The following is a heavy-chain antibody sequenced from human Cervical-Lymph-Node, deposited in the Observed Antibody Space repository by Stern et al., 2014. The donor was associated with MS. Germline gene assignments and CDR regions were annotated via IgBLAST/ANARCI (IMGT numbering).Heavy chain of an antibody. CDR2: ISAYNGNT. J-gene: IGHJ5*02. CDR3: ARDAVGSYGYFGLENWFDP. Sequence: VQLVQSGAEVKKPGASVKVSCKASGYTFTSYGISWVRPAPGQGLEWMGWISAYNGNTNYAQKLQGRGTMTTDTSTSTAYMELRSLRSDDTAVYYCARDAVGSYGYFGLENWFDPWGQGTLVTVSS. V-gene: IGHV1-18*04. D-gene: IGHD5-18*01. CDR1: GYTFTSYG.